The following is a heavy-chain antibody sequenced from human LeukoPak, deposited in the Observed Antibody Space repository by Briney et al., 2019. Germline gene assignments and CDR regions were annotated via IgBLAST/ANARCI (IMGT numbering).Heavy chain of an antibody. CDR2: IWDDGSNK. D-gene: IGHD3-22*01. CDR3: AKGNYDSSGYYYFDY. J-gene: IGHJ4*02. Sequence: PGGSLRLSCAASGFTFSSYGMHWVRQAPGKGLEWVAVIWDDGSNKYYADSVKGRFTISRDNSKTTLYLQMTSLRAEDTAVYYCAKGNYDSSGYYYFDYWGQGTLVTVSS. V-gene: IGHV3-33*06. CDR1: GFTFSSYG.